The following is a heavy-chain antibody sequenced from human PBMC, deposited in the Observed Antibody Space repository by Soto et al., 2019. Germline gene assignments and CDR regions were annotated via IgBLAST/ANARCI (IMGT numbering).Heavy chain of an antibody. CDR3: AKTQITIFGVARDAFDI. D-gene: IGHD3-3*01. V-gene: IGHV1-3*01. CDR1: GYTFTSYA. CDR2: INAGNGNT. Sequence: ASVNVSCKASGYTFTSYAMHWVRQAPGQRLEWMGWINAGNGNTKYSQKFQGRVTITRDTSASTAYMELSSLRSEDTAVYYCAKTQITIFGVARDAFDIWGQGTMVTVSS. J-gene: IGHJ3*02.